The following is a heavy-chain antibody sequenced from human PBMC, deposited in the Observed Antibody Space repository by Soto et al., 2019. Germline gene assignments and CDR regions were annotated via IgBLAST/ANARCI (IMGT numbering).Heavy chain of an antibody. D-gene: IGHD5-18*01. CDR1: GFTFSDYY. CDR3: ALERYIYGPDYFDY. CDR2: ITSSGSTT. J-gene: IGHJ4*02. V-gene: IGHV3-11*01. Sequence: QVQLVESGGDLVKPGGSLRLSCAASGFTFSDYYMSWIRQAPGKGLEWVSSITSSGSTTYYTDSVKGRFTISRDNAKNCLYLQMNSRRAEATAVYDCALERYIYGPDYFDYWGQGTLVTVSS.